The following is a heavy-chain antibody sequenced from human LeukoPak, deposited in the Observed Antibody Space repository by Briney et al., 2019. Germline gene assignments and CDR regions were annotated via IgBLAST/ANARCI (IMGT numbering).Heavy chain of an antibody. CDR2: ISGSGGST. J-gene: IGHJ6*02. V-gene: IGHV3-23*01. D-gene: IGHD3-16*01. CDR3: ARDDYVDYCYGMDV. Sequence: GGSLRLSCAASGFTFSSYAMSWVRQAPGKGLEWVSAISGSGGSTYYADSVKGRFTISRDNSKNTLYLQMNSLRAEDTAVYYCARDDYVDYCYGMDVWGQGTTVTVSS. CDR1: GFTFSSYA.